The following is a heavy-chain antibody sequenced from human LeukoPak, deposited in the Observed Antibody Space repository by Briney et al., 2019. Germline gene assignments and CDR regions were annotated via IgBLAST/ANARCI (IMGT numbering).Heavy chain of an antibody. CDR1: GYTFTSYA. V-gene: IGHV7-4-1*02. CDR2: INTNTGNP. Sequence: ASVKVSCKASGYTFTSYAMNWVRQAPGQGLEWMGWINTNTGNPTYAQGFTGRFVFSLDTSVSTAYLQISSLKAEDTAVYYCAREGGIPDGAIPGGDAFDIWGQGTMVTVSS. J-gene: IGHJ3*02. CDR3: AREGGIPDGAIPGGDAFDI. D-gene: IGHD2-21*01.